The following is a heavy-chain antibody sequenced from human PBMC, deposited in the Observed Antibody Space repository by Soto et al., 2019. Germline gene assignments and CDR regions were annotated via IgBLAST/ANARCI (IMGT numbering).Heavy chain of an antibody. CDR2: ISSSSSTI. V-gene: IGHV3-48*01. J-gene: IGHJ3*01. CDR3: GKDPPPRGGDVFDF. CDR1: GFTFSTYS. Sequence: EVQLVESGGGLGQPGGSLRLSCAASGFTFSTYSMNWVRQAPGKGLEWISYISSSSSTIYYADSVKGRFTISRDNAKNPLYRKMNTRGAEDAALYYCGKDPPPRGGDVFDFGGQGKRVPVS. D-gene: IGHD3-16*01.